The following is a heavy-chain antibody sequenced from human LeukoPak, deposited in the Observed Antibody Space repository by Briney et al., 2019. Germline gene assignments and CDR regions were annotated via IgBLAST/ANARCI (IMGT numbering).Heavy chain of an antibody. D-gene: IGHD3-16*01. CDR2: INSDGSST. V-gene: IGHV3-74*01. Sequence: PGGSLRLSCAASGLTFSSYWMHWVRRAPGKGLVWVSRINSDGSSTAYADSVKGRFTISRDNAKNTLFLQMDSLRAEDTALYYCARDKGGPDYWGQGTLVTVSS. J-gene: IGHJ4*02. CDR3: ARDKGGPDY. CDR1: GLTFSSYW.